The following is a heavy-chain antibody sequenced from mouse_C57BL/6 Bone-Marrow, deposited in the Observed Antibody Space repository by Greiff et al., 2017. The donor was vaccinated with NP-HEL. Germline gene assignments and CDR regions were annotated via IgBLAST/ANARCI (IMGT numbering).Heavy chain of an antibody. CDR1: GFTFSNYW. CDR3: TGSEFITTVVAPYYYAMDY. Sequence: DVQLQASGGGLVQPGGSMKLSCVASGFTFSNYWMNWVRQSPEKGLEWVAQIRLKSDNYATHYAESVKGRFTISRDDSKSSVYLQMNNLRAEDTGIYYCTGSEFITTVVAPYYYAMDYWGQGTSVTVSS. V-gene: IGHV6-3*01. CDR2: IRLKSDNYAT. J-gene: IGHJ4*01. D-gene: IGHD1-1*01.